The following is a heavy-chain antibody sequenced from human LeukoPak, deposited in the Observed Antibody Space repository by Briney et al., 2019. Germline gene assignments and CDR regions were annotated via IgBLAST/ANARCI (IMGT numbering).Heavy chain of an antibody. CDR2: IYYSGST. CDR3: ARSIGVVTHFDS. J-gene: IGHJ4*02. D-gene: IGHD3-3*01. CDR1: GGSISSYY. V-gene: IGHV4-59*01. Sequence: SETLSLTCTVSGGSISSYYWSWIRQPPGKGLEWIGYIYYSGSTNYNPSLKSRVTISVDTSKNQFSLKLSSVTAADTAVYYCARSIGVVTHFDSWGQGSQDAVCS.